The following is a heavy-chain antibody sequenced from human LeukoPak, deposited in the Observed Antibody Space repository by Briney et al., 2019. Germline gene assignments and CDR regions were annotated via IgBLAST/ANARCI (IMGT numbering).Heavy chain of an antibody. CDR2: ISYDGSNK. CDR3: AQDYGSSGLDY. Sequence: GRSLRLSCAASGFTFSSYGMHWVRQAPGKGLDWVAVISYDGSNKYYADSVKGRFTISRDNSNNTLYLQMNSLRAEDPAVSYCAQDYGSSGLDYWGQGTLVTVSS. CDR1: GFTFSSYG. D-gene: IGHD3-22*01. J-gene: IGHJ4*02. V-gene: IGHV3-30*18.